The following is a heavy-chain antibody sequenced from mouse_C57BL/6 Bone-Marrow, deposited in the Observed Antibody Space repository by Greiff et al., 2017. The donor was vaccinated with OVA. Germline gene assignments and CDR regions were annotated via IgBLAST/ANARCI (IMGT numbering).Heavy chain of an antibody. V-gene: IGHV1-81*01. CDR1: GYTFTSYG. CDR2: IYPRSGNT. CDR3: ARLDYDYDVGCAY. Sequence: QVQLQQSGAELARPGASVKLSCKASGYTFTSYGISWVKQRTGQGLEWIGEIYPRSGNTYYNEKFKGKATLTADKSSSTAYMELRSLTSEDSAVYFCARLDYDYDVGCAYWGQGTLVTVSA. J-gene: IGHJ3*01. D-gene: IGHD2-4*01.